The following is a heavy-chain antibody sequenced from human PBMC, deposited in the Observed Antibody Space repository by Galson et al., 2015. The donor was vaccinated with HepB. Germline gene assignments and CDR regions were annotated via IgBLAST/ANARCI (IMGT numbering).Heavy chain of an antibody. D-gene: IGHD1-26*01. V-gene: IGHV1-18*01. CDR2: ISAYNGNT. Sequence: SVKVSCKASGYTFTSYGISWVRQAPGQGLEWMGWISAYNGNTNYAQKLQGRVTMTTDTSTSTAYMELRSLRSDDTAVYYCARDSPTRLRSGSSPQNAFDIWGQGTMVTVSS. CDR3: ARDSPTRLRSGSSPQNAFDI. CDR1: GYTFTSYG. J-gene: IGHJ3*02.